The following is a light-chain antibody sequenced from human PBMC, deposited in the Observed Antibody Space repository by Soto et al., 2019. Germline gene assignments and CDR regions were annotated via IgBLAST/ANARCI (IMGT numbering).Light chain of an antibody. V-gene: IGKV3-20*01. Sequence: EVMLSQSPGTLSLTPGERATLSCGASQSVTSNYLAWYQQKPGQAPRLLIYGASSRATGIPDRFSGSGSGTDFTLTISRLEPEDCAVFYCQQYGTSEIIFGQGRRPAVK. CDR2: GAS. CDR3: QQYGTSEII. J-gene: IGKJ5*01. CDR1: QSVTSNY.